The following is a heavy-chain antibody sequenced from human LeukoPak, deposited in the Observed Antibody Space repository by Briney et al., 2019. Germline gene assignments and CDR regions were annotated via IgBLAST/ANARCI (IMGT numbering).Heavy chain of an antibody. J-gene: IGHJ5*02. D-gene: IGHD4-23*01. CDR1: GGSISSGDYY. V-gene: IGHV4-30-4*01. CDR2: IYYSGST. CDR3: ARGSGGKGFSKGRKVLNWFDP. Sequence: PSQTLSLTCTVSGGSISSGDYYWSWIRQPPGKGLEWIGYIYYSGSTYYNPSLKSRVTISVDTSKNHFSLKLSSVTAADTAVYYCARGSGGKGFSKGRKVLNWFDPWGQGTLVTVSS.